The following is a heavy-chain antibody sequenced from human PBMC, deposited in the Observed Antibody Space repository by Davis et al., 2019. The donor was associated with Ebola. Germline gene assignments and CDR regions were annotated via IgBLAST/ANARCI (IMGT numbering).Heavy chain of an antibody. D-gene: IGHD4-17*01. Sequence: ASVKVSCKASGGTFSSYGISWVRQAPGQGLEWMGWISAYNGNTNYAQKLQGRVTMTTDTSTSTAYMELSSLRSEDTAVYYCAARWGDYVNWFDPWGQGTLVTVSS. CDR3: AARWGDYVNWFDP. CDR1: GGTFSSYG. J-gene: IGHJ5*02. CDR2: ISAYNGNT. V-gene: IGHV1-18*01.